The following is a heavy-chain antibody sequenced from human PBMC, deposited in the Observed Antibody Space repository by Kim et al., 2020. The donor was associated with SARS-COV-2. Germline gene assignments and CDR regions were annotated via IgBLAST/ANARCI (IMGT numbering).Heavy chain of an antibody. CDR2: INAGNGNT. D-gene: IGHD3-10*01. Sequence: ASVKVSCKASGYTFTSYAMHWVRQAPGQRLEWMGWINAGNGNTKYSQKFQGRVTITRDTSASTAYMELSSLRSEDTAVYYCARAVPRHLVHLMVRETGWFDPWGQGTLVTVSS. CDR1: GYTFTSYA. CDR3: ARAVPRHLVHLMVRETGWFDP. J-gene: IGHJ5*02. V-gene: IGHV1-3*01.